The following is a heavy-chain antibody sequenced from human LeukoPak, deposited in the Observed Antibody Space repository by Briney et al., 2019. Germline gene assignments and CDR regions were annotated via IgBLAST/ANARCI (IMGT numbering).Heavy chain of an antibody. V-gene: IGHV4-34*01. CDR2: INHSGST. J-gene: IGHJ4*02. CDR1: GGSFSGYY. Sequence: SETLSLTCAVYGGSFSGYYWSWIRQPPGKGLEWIGEINHSGSTNYNPSLKSRVTISVDTSKNQFSLKLSSVTAADTAVYYCASSGGWELLLRFDYWGQGTLVTVSS. CDR3: ASSGGWELLLRFDY. D-gene: IGHD1-26*01.